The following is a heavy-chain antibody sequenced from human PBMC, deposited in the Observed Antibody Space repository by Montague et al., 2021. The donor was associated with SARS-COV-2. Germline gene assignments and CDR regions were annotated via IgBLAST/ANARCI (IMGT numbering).Heavy chain of an antibody. CDR2: INHRGTS. Sequence: SETLSLTCAVYGGSFSDYFWTWIRQPPGKGLEWIGEINHRGTSNYNPPLKSRVSISVDTSKNQFSLYLGSVTAADTAAYYCARGRQHFNMIVVVMTGGEYYFDYWGQGTLVTVSS. CDR3: ARGRQHFNMIVVVMTGGEYYFDY. D-gene: IGHD3-22*01. CDR1: GGSFSDYF. J-gene: IGHJ4*02. V-gene: IGHV4-34*01.